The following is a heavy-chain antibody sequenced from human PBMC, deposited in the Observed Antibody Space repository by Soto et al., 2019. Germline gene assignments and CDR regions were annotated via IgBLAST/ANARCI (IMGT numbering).Heavy chain of an antibody. CDR1: GGTFSSYA. V-gene: IGHV1-69*13. Sequence: SVKVSCKASGGTFSSYAISWVRQAPGQGLEWMGGIIPIFGTANYAQKFQGRVTITADESTSTAYMELSSLRSEDTAVYYCARDLPNLGTGGDYWGQGTLVTVSS. D-gene: IGHD3-10*01. J-gene: IGHJ4*02. CDR3: ARDLPNLGTGGDY. CDR2: IIPIFGTA.